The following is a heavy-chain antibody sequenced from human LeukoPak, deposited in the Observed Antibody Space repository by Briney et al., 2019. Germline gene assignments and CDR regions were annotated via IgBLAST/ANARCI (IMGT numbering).Heavy chain of an antibody. CDR1: GFTFSIYP. CDR2: ISNDGSNK. V-gene: IGHV3-30*14. D-gene: IGHD3-22*01. CDR3: TRSGYRHPYHFES. Sequence: GSLRLSCAASGFTFSIYPMHWVRQAPGKGLQWVALISNDGSNKYYADSVKGRFTISRDNSKNTLSLQMNSLRADDTAIYYCTRSGYRHPYHFESWGQGTLVIVSS. J-gene: IGHJ4*02.